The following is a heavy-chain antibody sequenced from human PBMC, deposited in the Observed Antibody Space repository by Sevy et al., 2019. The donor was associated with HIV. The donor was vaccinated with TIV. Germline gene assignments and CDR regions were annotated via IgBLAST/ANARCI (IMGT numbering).Heavy chain of an antibody. CDR1: GYTFSGYY. D-gene: IGHD6-25*01. CDR2: INPNSGGT. Sequence: ASVKVSCKASGYTFSGYYLHCVRQAPGQGLEWMGRINPNSGGTSFARNFQGRVTMTGDKSIRTSYLQVTGLRSDDTAASFCARGGRAAGGHASYNHYNSMDVWGQGTTVTVSS. CDR3: ARGGRAAGGHASYNHYNSMDV. J-gene: IGHJ6*02. V-gene: IGHV1-2*06.